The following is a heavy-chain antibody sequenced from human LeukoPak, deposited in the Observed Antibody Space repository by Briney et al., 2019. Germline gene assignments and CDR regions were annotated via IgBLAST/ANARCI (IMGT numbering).Heavy chain of an antibody. V-gene: IGHV3-74*01. CDR1: GFTFSSYW. J-gene: IGHJ4*02. CDR2: INSDGSST. Sequence: GGSLRLSCAASGFTFSSYWMHWVRQAPGKGLVWVSRINSDGSSTSYADSVKGRFTISRDNAKNTLYLQMNSLRAEDTAVYYCARVPASPTGRRVYSDCFFDIGGQGTLVTVSS. CDR3: ARVPASPTGRRVYSDCFFDI. D-gene: IGHD5-18*01.